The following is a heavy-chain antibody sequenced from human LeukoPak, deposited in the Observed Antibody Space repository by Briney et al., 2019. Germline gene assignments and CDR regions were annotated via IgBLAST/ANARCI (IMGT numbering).Heavy chain of an antibody. Sequence: SETLSLTCAVYGGSFSDYYWSWIRQPPGKGLEWIGEINHSGSTNYNPSLKSRVTISVDTSKNQFSLKLSSVTAADTAVYYCADSRHSSGWYDYWGQGTLVTVSS. V-gene: IGHV4-34*01. CDR1: GGSFSDYY. CDR2: INHSGST. D-gene: IGHD6-19*01. J-gene: IGHJ4*02. CDR3: ADSRHSSGWYDY.